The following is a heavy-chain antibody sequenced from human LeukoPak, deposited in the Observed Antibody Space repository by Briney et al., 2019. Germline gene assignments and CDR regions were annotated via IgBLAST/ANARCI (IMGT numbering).Heavy chain of an antibody. Sequence: GGSLRLSRAASGFTVSSNYMSWVRQAPGKGLEWVSVIYSGGSTYYADSVKGRFTISRGNSKNTLYLQMNSLRAEDTAVYYCAREGYAAAEFDYWGQGTLVTVSS. V-gene: IGHV3-53*01. D-gene: IGHD6-13*01. J-gene: IGHJ4*02. CDR2: IYSGGST. CDR1: GFTVSSNY. CDR3: AREGYAAAEFDY.